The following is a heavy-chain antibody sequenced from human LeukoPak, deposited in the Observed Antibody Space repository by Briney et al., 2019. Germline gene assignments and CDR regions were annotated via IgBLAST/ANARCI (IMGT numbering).Heavy chain of an antibody. CDR2: INPSGGST. J-gene: IGHJ5*02. CDR3: ARDFTYYDSSGYPNRSWFDP. V-gene: IGHV1-46*03. D-gene: IGHD3-22*01. CDR1: GYTFTSYY. Sequence: ASVKVSCKASGYTFTSYYMHWVRQAPGQGLEWMGIINPSGGSTSYAQKFQGRVTMTRDTSTSTVYMELSSLRPEDTAVYYCARDFTYYDSSGYPNRSWFDPWGQGTLVTVSS.